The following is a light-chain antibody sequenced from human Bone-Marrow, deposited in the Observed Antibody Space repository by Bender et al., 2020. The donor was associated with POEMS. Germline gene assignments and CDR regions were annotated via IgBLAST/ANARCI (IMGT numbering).Light chain of an antibody. CDR1: SSDVGSDNL. CDR2: EVN. Sequence: QSALTQPASVSGSPGQSITISCTGSSSDVGSDNLVSWYQQHPGKAPKVMIYEVNKRPSGVSNRFSGSRSARTASLTVSGLQPEDEADYYCTSYTTSDTWVFGGGTKLTVL. V-gene: IGLV2-14*02. CDR3: TSYTTSDTWV. J-gene: IGLJ3*02.